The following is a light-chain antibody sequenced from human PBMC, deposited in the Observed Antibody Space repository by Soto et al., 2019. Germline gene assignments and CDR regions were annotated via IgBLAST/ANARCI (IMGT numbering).Light chain of an antibody. CDR1: SSNIGVNS. CDR3: GSWDSSLSAYV. Sequence: QSVLTQPPAVSAAPGQKVTISCSGSSSNIGVNSVSWYQQLPGTAPKLRIYDDNQRPSGIPDRFSGSKSGTSATMGITGFQTGDEADYYCGSWDSSLSAYVFGTGTKVTVL. CDR2: DDN. V-gene: IGLV1-51*01. J-gene: IGLJ1*01.